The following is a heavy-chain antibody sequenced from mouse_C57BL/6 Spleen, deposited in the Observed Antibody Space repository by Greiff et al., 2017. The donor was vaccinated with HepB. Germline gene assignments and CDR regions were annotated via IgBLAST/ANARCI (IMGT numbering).Heavy chain of an antibody. CDR1: GYTFTSYG. CDR2: IYPRSGNT. Sequence: LQESGAELARPGASVKLSCKASGYTFTSYGISWVKQRTGQGLEWIGEIYPRSGNTYYNEKFKGKATLTADKSSSTAYMELRSLTSEDSAVYFCARRGYYDYDGYFDYWGQGTTLTVSS. J-gene: IGHJ2*01. D-gene: IGHD2-4*01. CDR3: ARRGYYDYDGYFDY. V-gene: IGHV1-81*01.